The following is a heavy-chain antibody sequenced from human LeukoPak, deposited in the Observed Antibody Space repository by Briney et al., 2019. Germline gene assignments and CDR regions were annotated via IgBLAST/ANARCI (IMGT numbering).Heavy chain of an antibody. CDR3: AGLRRDDNAFDM. D-gene: IGHD1-1*01. CDR2: IYYSGST. Sequence: SETLSLTCTVSGGSISSSSYYWGWIRQPPGKGLEWIASIYYSGSTSYNPSLKSRVTISVDTSKNQFSLKLSSVTAADRAVYYCAGLRRDDNAFDMWGQGTMVTVSS. J-gene: IGHJ3*02. V-gene: IGHV4-39*01. CDR1: GGSISSSSYY.